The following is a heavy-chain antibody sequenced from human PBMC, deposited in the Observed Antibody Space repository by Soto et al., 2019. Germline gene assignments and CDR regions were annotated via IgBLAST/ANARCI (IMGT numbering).Heavy chain of an antibody. CDR2: LYIGGST. CDR3: PRARPGGGISYIYYFAY. Sequence: GGSLRLSCAASGFTVSNNYMTWVRQAPGKGLEWVSVLYIGGSTYYTDSVKGRFTISRDNSKNTLYLQMHSLRAEDTAIYYCPRARPGGGISYIYYFAYWGQGTQVTAS. D-gene: IGHD1-26*01. CDR1: GFTVSNNY. J-gene: IGHJ4*02. V-gene: IGHV3-53*01.